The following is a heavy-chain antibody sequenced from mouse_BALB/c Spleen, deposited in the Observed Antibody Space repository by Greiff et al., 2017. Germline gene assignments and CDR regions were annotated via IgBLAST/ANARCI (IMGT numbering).Heavy chain of an antibody. D-gene: IGHD3-2*01. CDR3: AKTARATSYYYAMDY. CDR2: ISSGGSYT. CDR1: GFTFSSYA. V-gene: IGHV5-9-4*01. Sequence: EVQGVESGGGLVKPGGSLKLSCAASGFTFSSYAMSWVRQSPEKRLEWVAEISSGGSYTYYPDTVTGRFTISRDNAKNTLYLEMSSLRSEDTAMYYCAKTARATSYYYAMDYWGQGTSVTVSS. J-gene: IGHJ4*01.